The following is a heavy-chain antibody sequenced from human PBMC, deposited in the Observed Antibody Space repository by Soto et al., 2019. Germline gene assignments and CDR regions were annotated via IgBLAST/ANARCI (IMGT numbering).Heavy chain of an antibody. Sequence: EVQLVESGGGLVQPGGSLRLSCAASGFTFSSYWMSWVRQAPGKGLEWVANIKQDGSEKYYVDSVKGRFTISRDNAKNSLYLQMNSLRAEDTAVYYCARDRGTLVDSSSSDRTLDYWGQGTLVTVSS. V-gene: IGHV3-7*05. CDR1: GFTFSSYW. D-gene: IGHD6-6*01. J-gene: IGHJ4*02. CDR3: ARDRGTLVDSSSSDRTLDY. CDR2: IKQDGSEK.